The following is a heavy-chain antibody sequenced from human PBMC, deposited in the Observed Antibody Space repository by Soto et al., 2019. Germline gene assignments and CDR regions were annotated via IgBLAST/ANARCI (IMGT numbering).Heavy chain of an antibody. Sequence: QVQLQQWGAGLLKPSETLSLTCAVYGGSFSGYYWSWVRQSPRKGLEWIGEINHSGSTNYNPSLKSRLTISVVTSRNQISLKLSSVTAADTSLYYCVAYDYGDNPRYWGQGTLVTVSS. CDR2: INHSGST. D-gene: IGHD4-17*01. CDR3: VAYDYGDNPRY. J-gene: IGHJ4*02. CDR1: GGSFSGYY. V-gene: IGHV4-34*01.